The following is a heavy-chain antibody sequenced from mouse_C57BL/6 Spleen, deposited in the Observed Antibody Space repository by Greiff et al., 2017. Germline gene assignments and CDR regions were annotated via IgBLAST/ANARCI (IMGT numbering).Heavy chain of an antibody. V-gene: IGHV1-80*01. CDR1: GYAFSSYW. J-gene: IGHJ3*01. D-gene: IGHD3-2*02. CDR3: ARSGGSWFAY. Sequence: LQESGAELVKPGASVKISCKASGYAFSSYWMNWVKQRPGKGLEWIGQIYPGDGDTNYNGKFKGKATLNADKSSSTAYMQLSSLTSEDSAVYFCARSGGSWFAYWGQGTLVTVSA. CDR2: IYPGDGDT.